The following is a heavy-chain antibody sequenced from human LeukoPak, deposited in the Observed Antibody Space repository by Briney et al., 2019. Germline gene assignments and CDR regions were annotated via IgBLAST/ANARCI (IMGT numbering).Heavy chain of an antibody. D-gene: IGHD6-13*01. Sequence: GGSLRLSCAASGFTFSSYWMHWVRQAPGKGLEWVSGISWNSGSIGYADSVKGRFTISRDNAKNSLYLQMNSLRAEDTALYYCAKDIEVAAAGTGFDYWGQGTLVTVSS. CDR1: GFTFSSYW. V-gene: IGHV3-9*01. CDR2: ISWNSGSI. CDR3: AKDIEVAAAGTGFDY. J-gene: IGHJ4*02.